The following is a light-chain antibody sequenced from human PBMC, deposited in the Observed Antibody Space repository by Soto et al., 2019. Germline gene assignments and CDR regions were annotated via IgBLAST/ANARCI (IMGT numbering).Light chain of an antibody. CDR2: GAS. J-gene: IGKJ1*01. CDR3: QQYGSSGT. Sequence: ESVLTQSPGTLSLSPAERASLSCRASQSVSNNYLAWYQQKPGQAPRLLIYGASNRATGIPDRFSGSGSGTDFTLTISRLEPEDFAVYYCQQYGSSGTFGQGTKVDIK. V-gene: IGKV3-20*01. CDR1: QSVSNNY.